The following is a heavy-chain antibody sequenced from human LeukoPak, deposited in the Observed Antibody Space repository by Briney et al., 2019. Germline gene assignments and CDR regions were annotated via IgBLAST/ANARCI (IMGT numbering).Heavy chain of an antibody. CDR2: IKQDGSEK. D-gene: IGHD2-15*01. V-gene: IGHV3-7*01. Sequence: GGSLRLSCAASGFTFSSYWMSWVRQAPGKGLEWVANIKQDGSEKYYVDSVKGRFTISRDNAKNSLYLQMNSLRAEDTAVYYCARDKDPGGGHLDYFDYWGQGTLVTVSS. J-gene: IGHJ4*02. CDR1: GFTFSSYW. CDR3: ARDKDPGGGHLDYFDY.